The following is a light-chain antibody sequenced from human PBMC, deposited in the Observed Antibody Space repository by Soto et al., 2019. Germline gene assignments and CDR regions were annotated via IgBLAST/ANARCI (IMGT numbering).Light chain of an antibody. CDR2: DVS. V-gene: IGLV2-14*03. CDR1: SSDVGGYNF. Sequence: QSAPTQPASVSGSPGQSITISCTGTSSDVGGYNFVSWYQHHPAKAPKLMIYDVSNRPSGVSNRFSGSKSGNTASLTISGLQAEDEAHYYCSSFTSSDTLVVFGGGTKLTVL. J-gene: IGLJ2*01. CDR3: SSFTSSDTLVV.